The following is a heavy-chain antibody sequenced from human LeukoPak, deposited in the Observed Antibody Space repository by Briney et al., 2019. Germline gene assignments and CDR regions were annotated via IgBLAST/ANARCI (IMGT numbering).Heavy chain of an antibody. D-gene: IGHD2-21*01. CDR1: GFTFSSYG. Sequence: GGSLRLSCAASGFTFSSYGMHWVRQAPGKGLEWVAFIRYDGSNKYYADSVKGRFTISRDNSKNTLYLQMNSLRAEDTAVYYCARDTAYSFDYWGQGTLVTVSS. V-gene: IGHV3-30*02. CDR3: ARDTAYSFDY. J-gene: IGHJ4*02. CDR2: IRYDGSNK.